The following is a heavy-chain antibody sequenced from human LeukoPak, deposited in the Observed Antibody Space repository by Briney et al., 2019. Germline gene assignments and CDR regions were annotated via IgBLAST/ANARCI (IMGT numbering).Heavy chain of an antibody. D-gene: IGHD3-22*01. CDR3: ARGALYDSSAADS. J-gene: IGHJ4*02. CDR1: GGSISSGGYY. Sequence: PSETLSLTCTVSGGSISSGGYYWIWIRQHPGKGLEWIGYIYYSGSTYYMPSLKRLVTISVDTSKNQFSLKLSSVTAADTGVYYCARGALYDSSAADSWGQGTLVTVSS. CDR2: IYYSGST. V-gene: IGHV4-31*01.